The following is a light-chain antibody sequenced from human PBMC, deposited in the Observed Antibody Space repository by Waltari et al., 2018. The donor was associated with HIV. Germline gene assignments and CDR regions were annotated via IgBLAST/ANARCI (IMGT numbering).Light chain of an antibody. J-gene: IGKJ2*01. CDR1: QIISTY. V-gene: IGKV1-39*01. CDR2: AAS. CDR3: RQYYLVPYT. Sequence: DIQMTQSPASLSASVGDRVTITCRASQIISTYLNWYQVKPGKAPKLLIYAASSLQSGIPRRFSGSGSGTDFSLTISSLQAEDVAVYYCRQYYLVPYTFGQGTKLEIK.